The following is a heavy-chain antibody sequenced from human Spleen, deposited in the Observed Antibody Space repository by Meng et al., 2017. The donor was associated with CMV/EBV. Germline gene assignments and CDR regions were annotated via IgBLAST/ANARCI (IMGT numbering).Heavy chain of an antibody. CDR2: ISSDGNNK. J-gene: IGHJ4*02. Sequence: GGSLRLSCEASRLTFSTYAMHWVRHAPGKGLEWVAVISSDGNNKYYADSVRGRFAISRDNRKNTLYLQMNSLRIADTAVYYCATYSRAPAALLAYFNYWGLGTLVTVSS. CDR1: RLTFSTYA. CDR3: ATYSRAPAALLAYFNY. D-gene: IGHD2-2*02. V-gene: IGHV3-30*09.